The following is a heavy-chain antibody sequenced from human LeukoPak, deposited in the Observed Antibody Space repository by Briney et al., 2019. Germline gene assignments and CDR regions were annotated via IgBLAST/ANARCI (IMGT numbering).Heavy chain of an antibody. CDR2: IYTSGST. D-gene: IGHD3-10*01. CDR1: GGSISSGSYY. J-gene: IGHJ5*02. V-gene: IGHV4-61*02. Sequence: SETLSLTCTVSGGSISSGSYYWSWIRQPAGKGLEWIGRIYTSGSTNYNPSLKSRVTISVDTSKNQFSLKLSSVTAADTAVYYCARDNIHYYGSGSYYNWFDPWGQGTLVTVSS. CDR3: ARDNIHYYGSGSYYNWFDP.